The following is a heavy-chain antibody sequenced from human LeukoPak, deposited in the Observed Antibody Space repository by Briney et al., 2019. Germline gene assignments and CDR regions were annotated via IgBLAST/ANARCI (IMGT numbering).Heavy chain of an antibody. Sequence: GGSLRLSCAASGFTFSSYSMNWVRQAPGKGLEWVSYISSSSSTIYYADSVKGRFTISRDNAKNSLYLQMNSLRAEDTAVYYCARGGHYYDSSGSPFDIWGQGTVVTVSS. CDR1: GFTFSSYS. CDR3: ARGGHYYDSSGSPFDI. V-gene: IGHV3-48*04. J-gene: IGHJ3*02. CDR2: ISSSSSTI. D-gene: IGHD3-22*01.